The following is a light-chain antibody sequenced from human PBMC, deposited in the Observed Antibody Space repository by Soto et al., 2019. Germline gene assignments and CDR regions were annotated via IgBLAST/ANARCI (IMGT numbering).Light chain of an antibody. J-gene: IGLJ1*01. CDR2: EVN. V-gene: IGLV2-18*02. Sequence: QSALTQPPSVSGSPGQSVTISCTGTSRDVGSYDRVSWYQQPPGTAPKLMIYEVNNRPSGVPDRFSGSKSGNTASLTISGLQAEDEADYYCTSYTSSNTFVFGTGTKLTVL. CDR1: SRDVGSYDR. CDR3: TSYTSSNTFV.